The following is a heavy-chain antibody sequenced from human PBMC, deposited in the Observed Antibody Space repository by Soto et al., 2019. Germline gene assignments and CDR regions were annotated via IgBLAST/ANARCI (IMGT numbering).Heavy chain of an antibody. J-gene: IGHJ4*02. CDR3: AREISLSAGSYFDY. D-gene: IGHD3-10*01. V-gene: IGHV3-48*02. Sequence: PWGSLRLSCTASGFTFNTYNMTWVRQAPGKGLEWVSYISSSSYTIKYADSVEGRFTVSRDNGKKSLYLQMNSLRDEDTAVYFCAREISLSAGSYFDYWGQGTLVTVSS. CDR2: ISSSSYTI. CDR1: GFTFNTYN.